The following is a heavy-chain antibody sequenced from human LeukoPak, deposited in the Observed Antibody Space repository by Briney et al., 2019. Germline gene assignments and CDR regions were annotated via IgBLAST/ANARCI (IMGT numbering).Heavy chain of an antibody. CDR3: AKDLSAQRWRTQGMWFDY. J-gene: IGHJ4*02. CDR1: GFTVSNNY. CDR2: IYSGGST. V-gene: IGHV3-53*01. Sequence: GGSLRLSCAASGFTVSNNYMSWVRQAPGKGLEWVSVIYSGGSTYYADSVKGRFTTSRDTSKNTLSLQMNSLRAEDTAVYYCAKDLSAQRWRTQGMWFDYWGQGTLVTVSS. D-gene: IGHD4-23*01.